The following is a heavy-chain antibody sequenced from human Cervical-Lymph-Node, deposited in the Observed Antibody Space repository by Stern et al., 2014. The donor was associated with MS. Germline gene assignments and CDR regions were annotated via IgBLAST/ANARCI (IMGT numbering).Heavy chain of an antibody. CDR3: ARGVTAVTNYVPNWCFDL. J-gene: IGHJ2*01. CDR1: GGSITNRDY. CDR2: GYYSGIN. V-gene: IGHV4-39*02. Sequence: QLQLQESGPGLVKPSETLSLTCTVSGGSITNRDYWGWIRQSPGKGLEWIGSGYYSGINYYRPSLKSRAHLSIDNSRNQFFLRLYSVTATDTAVYFCARGVTAVTNYVPNWCFDLWGRGTLVTVSS. D-gene: IGHD4-11*01.